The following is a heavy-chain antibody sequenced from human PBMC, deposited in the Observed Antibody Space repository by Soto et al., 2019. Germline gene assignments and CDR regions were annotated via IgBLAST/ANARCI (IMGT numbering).Heavy chain of an antibody. D-gene: IGHD2-15*01. V-gene: IGHV4-34*01. Sequence: QVQLQQWGAGLLKPSETLSLTCVVYGGSFSGYYWSWIRQPPGKGLEWIGEINHSGSTNYNPSLKSRVTISVDPSKNQFSLKLSSVTAADTAVYYCARGFRFCSGGSCYSGWFDPWGQGTLVTVSS. J-gene: IGHJ5*02. CDR3: ARGFRFCSGGSCYSGWFDP. CDR1: GGSFSGYY. CDR2: INHSGST.